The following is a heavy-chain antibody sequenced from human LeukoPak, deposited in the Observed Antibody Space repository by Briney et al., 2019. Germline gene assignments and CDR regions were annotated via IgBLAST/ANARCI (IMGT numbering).Heavy chain of an antibody. CDR2: ISWNSGSI. J-gene: IGHJ3*02. CDR1: GFTFDDYA. Sequence: GGSLRLSCAASGFTFDDYAMHWVRQAPGKGLEWVSGISWNSGSIGYADSVKGRFTISRDNAKNSLYLQMNSLRAEDTALYYCAKDRGSGWYGSDAFDIWGQGTMVAVSS. CDR3: AKDRGSGWYGSDAFDI. D-gene: IGHD6-19*01. V-gene: IGHV3-9*01.